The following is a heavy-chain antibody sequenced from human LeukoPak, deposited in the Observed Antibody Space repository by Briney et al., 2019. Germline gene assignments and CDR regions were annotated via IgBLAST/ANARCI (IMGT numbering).Heavy chain of an antibody. CDR2: IYYSGST. CDR1: GGSISSSSYY. D-gene: IGHD4-23*01. Sequence: PSETLSLTCTVSGGSISSSSYYWGWIRQPPGNGLEWIGSIYYSGSTYYNPSLKSRVTISVDTSKNQFSLKLSSVTAADTAVYYCAREGTTVVTGYYYYYYGMDVWGQGTTVTVSS. J-gene: IGHJ6*02. V-gene: IGHV4-39*02. CDR3: AREGTTVVTGYYYYYYGMDV.